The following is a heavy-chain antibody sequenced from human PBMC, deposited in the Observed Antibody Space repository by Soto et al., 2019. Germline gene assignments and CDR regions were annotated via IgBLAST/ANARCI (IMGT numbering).Heavy chain of an antibody. CDR2: VTPSGGS. V-gene: IGHV4-34*01. Sequence: QVQLQQWGAGLLKPSETLSLTCAVYGGSFNSYFWNWVRQPPGKGLEWIGEVTPSGGSNYNPSLKSRVTISKDTSKNQFSLKVTSVTAADTAVYYCTTSCRRWPDAFDIWAQGAMVTVSP. D-gene: IGHD2-15*01. J-gene: IGHJ3*02. CDR3: TTSCRRWPDAFDI. CDR1: GGSFNSYF.